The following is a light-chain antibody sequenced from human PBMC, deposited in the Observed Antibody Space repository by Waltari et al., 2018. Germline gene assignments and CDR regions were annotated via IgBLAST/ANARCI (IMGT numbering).Light chain of an antibody. V-gene: IGKV4-1*01. CDR1: QSVLYRSNNYNY. CDR2: WAS. J-gene: IGKJ2*01. CDR3: QQYYSSPYT. Sequence: DIVMTQSPDSLAVSLGERATINCKSRQSVLYRSNNYNYLAWYRQKPGQAPKLLIYWASTRDSGVPERFSGSGSGTAFTLTISSLQAEDVAVYYCQQYYSSPYTFGQGTKLEIK.